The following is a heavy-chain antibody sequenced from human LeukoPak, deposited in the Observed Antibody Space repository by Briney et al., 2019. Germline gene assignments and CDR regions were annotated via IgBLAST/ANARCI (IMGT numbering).Heavy chain of an antibody. V-gene: IGHV4-38-2*02. CDR1: GYSISSGYY. CDR3: ARGRGNWNLGRWFDP. J-gene: IGHJ5*02. Sequence: PSETLSLTCTVSGYSISSGYYWGWIRQPPGKGLEWIGSIYHSGSTYYNPSLKSRVTISVDTSKNQFSLKLSSVTAADTAVYYCARGRGNWNLGRWFDPWGQGTLVTVSS. CDR2: IYHSGST. D-gene: IGHD1-7*01.